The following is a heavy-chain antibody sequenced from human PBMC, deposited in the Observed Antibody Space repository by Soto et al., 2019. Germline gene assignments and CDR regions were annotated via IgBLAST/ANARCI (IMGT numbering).Heavy chain of an antibody. J-gene: IGHJ4*02. CDR1: GYSFTSYW. Sequence: GESLKLSCKGSGYSFTSYWISWVRQVPGKGLEWMGRIDPSDSYTNYSPSFQGHVPISAAKSISTAYLQWSSLKASDTAMYYCARHKGIAVAGNLDYWGQVTLVTVSS. CDR2: IDPSDSYT. D-gene: IGHD6-19*01. CDR3: ARHKGIAVAGNLDY. V-gene: IGHV5-10-1*01.